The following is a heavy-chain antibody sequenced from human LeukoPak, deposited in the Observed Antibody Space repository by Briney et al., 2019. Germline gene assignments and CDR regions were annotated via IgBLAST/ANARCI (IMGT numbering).Heavy chain of an antibody. CDR1: GGSISGNYYY. CDR2: IYYGGST. D-gene: IGHD5-24*01. Sequence: PSETLSLTCTVSGGSISGNYYYWGWIRQPPGKGLEWIGSIYYGGSTYYNPSLKSRVTISVDTSKNQFSLKLRFVTAADTAVYYSARGGDGYSLYYFDFWGQGTLVTVSS. V-gene: IGHV4-39*07. J-gene: IGHJ4*02. CDR3: ARGGDGYSLYYFDF.